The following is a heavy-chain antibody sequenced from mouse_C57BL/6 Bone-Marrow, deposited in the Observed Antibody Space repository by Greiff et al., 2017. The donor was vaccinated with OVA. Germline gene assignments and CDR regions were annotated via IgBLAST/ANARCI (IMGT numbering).Heavy chain of an antibody. Sequence: VQLQQPGAELVMPGASVKLSCKASGYTFTSYWMHWVKQRPGQGLEWIGEIDPSDSNTNYNQKFKGKSTLTVDKSSSTAYMQLSSLTSEDSAVYYGARRPYYDYDWYFDVWGTGTTVTVSS. CDR1: GYTFTSYW. J-gene: IGHJ1*03. V-gene: IGHV1-69*01. CDR2: IDPSDSNT. D-gene: IGHD2-4*01. CDR3: ARRPYYDYDWYFDV.